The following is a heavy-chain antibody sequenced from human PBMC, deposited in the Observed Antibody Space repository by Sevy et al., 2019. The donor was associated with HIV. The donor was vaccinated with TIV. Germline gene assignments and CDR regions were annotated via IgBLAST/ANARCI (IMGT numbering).Heavy chain of an antibody. CDR2: ISSSSSYI. J-gene: IGHJ4*02. CDR1: GFTFSSYS. D-gene: IGHD6-19*01. CDR3: ARAPPAGGWCGYYFDY. Sequence: GGSLRLSCAASGFTFSSYSMNWVRQAPGKGLEWVSSISSSSSYIYYADSVKGRFTISRDNAKNSLYLQMNSLRAEDTALYYCARAPPAGGWCGYYFDYWGQGTLVTVSS. V-gene: IGHV3-21*01.